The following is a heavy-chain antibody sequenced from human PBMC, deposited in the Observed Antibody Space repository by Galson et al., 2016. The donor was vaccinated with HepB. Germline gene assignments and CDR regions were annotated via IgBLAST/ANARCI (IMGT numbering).Heavy chain of an antibody. V-gene: IGHV3-23*01. J-gene: IGHJ4*02. CDR1: GFTLSAYA. D-gene: IGHD6-19*01. Sequence: SLRLSCAASGFTLSAYAMDWVRQAPGKGLDWISSISGTGSTTYYADSVKGRFTISRDNSENTLYLQMNSLRAEDTAVYYCAKDRESSGWYGGIDFWGQGVLVTVSS. CDR3: AKDRESSGWYGGIDF. CDR2: ISGTGSTT.